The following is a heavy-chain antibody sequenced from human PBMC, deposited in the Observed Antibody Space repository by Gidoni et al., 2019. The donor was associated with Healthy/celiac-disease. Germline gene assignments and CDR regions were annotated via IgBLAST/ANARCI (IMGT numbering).Heavy chain of an antibody. V-gene: IGHV4-34*01. CDR1: GGSVSGYY. CDR3: ATSAYYYYSSGAVIYFDY. Sequence: QVQLQQWGAGLLKPSETLSLTCAAYGGSVSGYYWSWIRQPPGKGLEWIGEINQSGSTNYNPSLKSRVTISVDTSKNQFSLKLSSVTAADTAVYYCATSAYYYYSSGAVIYFDYWGQGTLVTVSS. D-gene: IGHD3-22*01. CDR2: INQSGST. J-gene: IGHJ4*02.